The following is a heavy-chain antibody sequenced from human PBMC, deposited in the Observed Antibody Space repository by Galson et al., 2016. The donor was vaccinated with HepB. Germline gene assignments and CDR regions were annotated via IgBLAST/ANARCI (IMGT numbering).Heavy chain of an antibody. Sequence: SETLSLTCAVYGGSFSGYYWSWIRQPPGKGLEWIGEINHSGSASYNPSLKSRVTISVDTSKNQFSLKLSSVTAADTAVYYCARGRIVVVPAAMFMRLGEYNMDAWGHGTTVTVSS. CDR3: ARGRIVVVPAAMFMRLGEYNMDA. V-gene: IGHV4-34*01. J-gene: IGHJ6*02. CDR1: GGSFSGYY. D-gene: IGHD2-2*01. CDR2: INHSGSA.